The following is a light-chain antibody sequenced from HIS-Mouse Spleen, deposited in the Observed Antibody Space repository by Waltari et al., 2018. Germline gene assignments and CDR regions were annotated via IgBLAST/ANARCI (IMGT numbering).Light chain of an antibody. CDR2: DDS. CDR1: NLGSKS. Sequence: YVLTPPPSVSGAPGTPATLTRGGSNLGSKSVLWYQQKPAQAPVLVVYDDSDRPSGIPERFSGSNSGNTATLTISRVEAGDEADYYCQVWDSSSDHYVFGTGTKVTVL. V-gene: IGLV3-21*03. CDR3: QVWDSSSDHYV. J-gene: IGLJ1*01.